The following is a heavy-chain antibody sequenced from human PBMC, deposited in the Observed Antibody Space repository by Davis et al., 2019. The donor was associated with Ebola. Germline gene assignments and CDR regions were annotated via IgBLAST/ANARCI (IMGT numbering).Heavy chain of an antibody. D-gene: IGHD3-10*01. V-gene: IGHV3-23*01. CDR3: AKDSYVGSGGYYYYGMDV. Sequence: GGSLRLSCTDSVITFSSYAMTWVRQAPGKGLEWVSAISGSGGSTYYADSVKGRFTISRDNSKKTLYLQMNSLRAEDTAVYYCAKDSYVGSGGYYYYGMDVWGQGTTVTVSS. CDR1: VITFSSYA. CDR2: ISGSGGST. J-gene: IGHJ6*02.